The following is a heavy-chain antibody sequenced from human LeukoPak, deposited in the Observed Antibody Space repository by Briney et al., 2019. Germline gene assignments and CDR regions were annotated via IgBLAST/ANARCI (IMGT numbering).Heavy chain of an antibody. CDR2: INHSGST. J-gene: IGHJ4*02. CDR1: GGSFSGYY. CDR3: ARRSRRRYFDWLLRDYYFDY. V-gene: IGHV4-34*01. D-gene: IGHD3-9*01. Sequence: SETLSLTCAVYGGSFSGYYWSWIRQPPGKGLEWIGEINHSGSTNYNPSLKSRVTISVDTSKNQFSLKLSSVTAADTAVYYCARRSRRRYFDWLLRDYYFDYWGQGTLVTVSS.